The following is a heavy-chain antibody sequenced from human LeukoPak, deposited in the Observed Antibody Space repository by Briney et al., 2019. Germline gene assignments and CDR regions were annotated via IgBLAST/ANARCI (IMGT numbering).Heavy chain of an antibody. CDR2: INKDGSEK. CDR1: GFTFSAFW. V-gene: IGHV3-7*05. Sequence: GESLRISCEASGFTFSAFWMGWVRQAPGQGLEWVANINKDGSEKNYVSSVKGRFTISRDNAKNSLTLQMNSLRAEDTAVYFCGKCAEGFDFWGQGTLVTVSS. J-gene: IGHJ4*02. D-gene: IGHD1-14*01. CDR3: GKCAEGFDF.